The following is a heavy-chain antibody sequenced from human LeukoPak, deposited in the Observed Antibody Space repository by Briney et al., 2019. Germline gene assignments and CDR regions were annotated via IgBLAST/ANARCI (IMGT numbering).Heavy chain of an antibody. Sequence: PSETLSLTRTVSGGSISSYYWSWIRQPPGKGLEWIGYIYYSGSTNYNPSLKSRVTISVDTSKNQFSLKLSSVTAADTAVYYCASSIAAAGMHWFDPWGQGTLVTVSS. CDR1: GGSISSYY. CDR2: IYYSGST. V-gene: IGHV4-59*01. D-gene: IGHD6-13*01. CDR3: ASSIAAAGMHWFDP. J-gene: IGHJ5*02.